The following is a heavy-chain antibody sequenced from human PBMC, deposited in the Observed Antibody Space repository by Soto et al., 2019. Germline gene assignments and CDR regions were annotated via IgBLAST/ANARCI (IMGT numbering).Heavy chain of an antibody. V-gene: IGHV3-23*01. Sequence: GGSLRLSCAASGFTFSSYAMSWVRQAPGKGLEWVSAISGSGGSTYYAVSVKGRFTISRDNSKNTLYLQMNSLRAEDTAVYYCAKDWDGGATICYYYYRMDVWGQGTTVTVSS. D-gene: IGHD1-26*01. CDR3: AKDWDGGATICYYYYRMDV. CDR1: GFTFSSYA. J-gene: IGHJ6*02. CDR2: ISGSGGST.